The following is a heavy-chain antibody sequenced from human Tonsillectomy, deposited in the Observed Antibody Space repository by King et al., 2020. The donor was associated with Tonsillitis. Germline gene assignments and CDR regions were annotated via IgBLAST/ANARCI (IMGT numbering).Heavy chain of an antibody. D-gene: IGHD6-6*01. J-gene: IGHJ6*02. CDR1: GYTFTSYD. CDR2: MNSNSGNA. V-gene: IGHV1-8*01. Sequence: VQLVQSGAEVKKPGASVKVSCKASGYTFTSYDIHWVRQATGQGLEWMGWMNSNSGNAGYAQKFQGRITMTRNTSISTVYMELSNLRSEDTAVYFCARVRGYSSSSVDNNYSMDVWGQGTTVTVSS. CDR3: ARVRGYSSSSVDNNYSMDV.